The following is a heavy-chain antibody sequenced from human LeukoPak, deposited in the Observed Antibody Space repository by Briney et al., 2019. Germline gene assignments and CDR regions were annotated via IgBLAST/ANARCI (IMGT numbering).Heavy chain of an antibody. V-gene: IGHV4-39*07. CDR3: ARLNPIPRQWLGVTRLRGVSWFDP. Sequence: PSETLSLTCTVSGGSISSSYYWGWIRRPPGRGLEWIGSIYYSGTTYYNPSLKSRITISVDTSKNQFSLKLSSVTAADTAVYYCARLNPIPRQWLGVTRLRGVSWFDPWGQGTLVTVSS. CDR2: IYYSGTT. D-gene: IGHD6-19*01. CDR1: GGSISSSYY. J-gene: IGHJ5*02.